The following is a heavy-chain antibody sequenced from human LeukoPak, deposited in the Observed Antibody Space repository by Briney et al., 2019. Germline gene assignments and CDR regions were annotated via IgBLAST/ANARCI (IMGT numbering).Heavy chain of an antibody. CDR2: ISTSGST. Sequence: PSETLSLTCTVSGGYISSYYWGWIRQPAGKGLESIGHISTSGSTNYNPSLKSRVTMSVDTSKNQFSLKLSSVTAADTAVYYCARVRYSDSSVLTRKRSYYFDYWGQGTLVTVSS. CDR3: ARVRYSDSSVLTRKRSYYFDY. J-gene: IGHJ4*02. D-gene: IGHD3-22*01. CDR1: GGYISSYY. V-gene: IGHV4-4*07.